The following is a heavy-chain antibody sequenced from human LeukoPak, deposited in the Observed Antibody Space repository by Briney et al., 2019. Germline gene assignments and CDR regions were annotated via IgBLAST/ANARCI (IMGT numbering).Heavy chain of an antibody. D-gene: IGHD3-22*01. V-gene: IGHV3-53*01. Sequence: GGSLRLSCAASGFTVSGTYMSWVRQAPGKGLEWVSVIYSAGDTFSADSVKGRFTISRDNSKNTVYLQMNSLRAEDTAVYYCARVLSGYYRYWGQGTLVTVSS. CDR2: IYSAGDT. CDR3: ARVLSGYYRY. CDR1: GFTVSGTY. J-gene: IGHJ4*02.